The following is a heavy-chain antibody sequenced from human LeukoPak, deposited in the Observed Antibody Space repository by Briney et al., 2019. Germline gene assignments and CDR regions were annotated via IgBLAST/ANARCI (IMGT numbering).Heavy chain of an antibody. Sequence: KTSETLSLTCTVSGGSISSSSYYWGWIRQPPGKGLEWIGSIYYSGSTYYNPSLKSRVTISVDTSKNQFSLKLSPVTAADTAVYYCARSLKGGYSYGPRPFFDYWGQGTLVTVSS. CDR2: IYYSGST. V-gene: IGHV4-39*07. CDR1: GGSISSSSYY. CDR3: ARSLKGGYSYGPRPFFDY. D-gene: IGHD5-18*01. J-gene: IGHJ4*02.